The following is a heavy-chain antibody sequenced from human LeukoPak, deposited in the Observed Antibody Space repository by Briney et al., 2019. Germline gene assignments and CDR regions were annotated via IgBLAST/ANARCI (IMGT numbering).Heavy chain of an antibody. CDR1: GFTFSTYI. Sequence: GGSLRLSCAASGFTFSTYIMNWVRQAPGKRLEWVSSISSSSTYIYYADSVKGRFTISRDNAKNSLYLHMNSLRAEDTAVYYCAREMEDILTGYYMFDPWGQGTLVIVSS. J-gene: IGHJ5*02. V-gene: IGHV3-21*01. D-gene: IGHD3-9*01. CDR3: AREMEDILTGYYMFDP. CDR2: ISSSSTYI.